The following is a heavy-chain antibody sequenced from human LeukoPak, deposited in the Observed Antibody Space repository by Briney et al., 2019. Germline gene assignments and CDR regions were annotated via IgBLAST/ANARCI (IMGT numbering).Heavy chain of an antibody. V-gene: IGHV3-48*04. CDR2: ISSSSSNI. CDR3: ARPARCGGDCLHYDSSGYYPHDAFDI. J-gene: IGHJ3*02. Sequence: GGSLRLSCAASGFTFSSYSMNWVRQAPGKGLEWVSYISSSSSNIYYADSVKGRFTISRDNAKNSLYLQMNSLRAEDTAVYYCARPARCGGDCLHYDSSGYYPHDAFDIWGQGTMVTVSS. CDR1: GFTFSSYS. D-gene: IGHD3-22*01.